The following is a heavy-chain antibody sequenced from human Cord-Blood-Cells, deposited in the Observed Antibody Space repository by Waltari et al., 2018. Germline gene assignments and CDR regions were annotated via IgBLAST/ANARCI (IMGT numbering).Heavy chain of an antibody. CDR1: GYTFTSYY. V-gene: IGHV1-46*01. Sequence: QVQLVQSGAEVKKPGASVKVSCKASGYTFTSYYMPWVRQAPGQGLAWMGIIKPSGGSTSYAQKFQGRVTMTRDTSTSTVYMELSSLRSEDTAVYYCARGDYSNYWYFDLWGRGTLVTVSS. J-gene: IGHJ2*01. CDR2: IKPSGGST. CDR3: ARGDYSNYWYFDL. D-gene: IGHD4-4*01.